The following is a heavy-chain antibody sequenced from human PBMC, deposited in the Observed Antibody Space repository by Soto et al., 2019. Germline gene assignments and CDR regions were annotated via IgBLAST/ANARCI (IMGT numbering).Heavy chain of an antibody. V-gene: IGHV3-7*04. CDR2: IKQDGSEK. J-gene: IGHJ6*02. Sequence: EVQLVESGGGLVQPGGSLRLSCAASGFTFSSYWMSWVRQAPGKGLEWVANIKQDGSEKYYVDSVKGRFTISRDNAKNSLYLQMNSLRAEDTAVYYCARDLELLCVGESPSHYGMDVWAQGTTVTVSS. CDR1: GFTFSSYW. CDR3: ARDLELLCVGESPSHYGMDV. D-gene: IGHD3-10*01.